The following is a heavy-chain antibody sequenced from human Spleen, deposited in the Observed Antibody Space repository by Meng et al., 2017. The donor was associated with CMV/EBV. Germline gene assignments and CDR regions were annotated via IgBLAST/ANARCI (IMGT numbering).Heavy chain of an antibody. V-gene: IGHV1-18*01. J-gene: IGHJ4*02. CDR3: ARIRYGSNSLDF. Sequence: SCQASGYSFRNSAITWVRQAPGQGLEWMGWISTFNGDTNYAQKFQGRVTLITNTSTSTAYMELRSLRSDDTAVYYCARIRYGSNSLDFWGQGTLVTVSS. CDR1: GYSFRNSA. D-gene: IGHD3-10*01. CDR2: ISTFNGDT.